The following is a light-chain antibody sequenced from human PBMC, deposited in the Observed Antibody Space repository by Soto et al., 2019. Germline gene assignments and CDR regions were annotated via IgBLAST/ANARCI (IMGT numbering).Light chain of an antibody. J-gene: IGLJ3*02. Sequence: QSVLTQPPSASGTPGQRVTISCSGSSSNIGSSTVNWYQQPPGTAPKLLIYADDQRPSGVPDRFSGSKSGTSASLAISGLQSEDEADYYCATWDASLNEWVFGGGTQLTVL. V-gene: IGLV1-44*01. CDR2: ADD. CDR3: ATWDASLNEWV. CDR1: SSNIGSST.